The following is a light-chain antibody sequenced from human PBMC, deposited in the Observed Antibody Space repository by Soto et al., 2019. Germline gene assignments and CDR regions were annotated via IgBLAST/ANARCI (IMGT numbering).Light chain of an antibody. CDR2: HVS. CDR3: SSYRTSSTYV. CDR1: TSDIGAYKY. J-gene: IGLJ1*01. Sequence: QSALTQPASVSGSPGQSITISCTGTTSDIGAYKYVSWYQQHPAKAPKLIMYHVSNRPSGISVRFSGSKSGNTASLTISGLQAEDEADYYRSSYRTSSTYVFGTGTKLTVL. V-gene: IGLV2-14*03.